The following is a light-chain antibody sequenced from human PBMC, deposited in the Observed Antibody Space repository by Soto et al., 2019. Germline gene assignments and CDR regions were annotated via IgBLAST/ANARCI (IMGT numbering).Light chain of an antibody. V-gene: IGLV2-14*01. J-gene: IGLJ1*01. CDR2: EVT. CDR1: SSDVGGYNH. Sequence: QSTLPHPPSVSWSPGHSITISCTGTSSDVGGYNHVSWYQIHPGKAPKLIIYEVTSRPSGVSYRFSGSKSGNSASLTISGLKAEDEADYYCSSYASSSSYVFGGGTKV. CDR3: SSYASSSSYV.